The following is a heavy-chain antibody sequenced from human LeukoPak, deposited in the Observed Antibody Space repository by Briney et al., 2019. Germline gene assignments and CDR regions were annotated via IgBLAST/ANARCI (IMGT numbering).Heavy chain of an antibody. J-gene: IGHJ6*03. CDR3: ASQGHHGKIVGTTLSYFYMDV. D-gene: IGHD1-26*01. V-gene: IGHV4-34*01. Sequence: SETLSLTCAVYGGTFSGYYWSWIRQPPGKGLEWIGGINHSGSTNYNPSLKSRVTISVDTTKNTFSLKLSCVTAADTAFYYCASQGHHGKIVGTTLSYFYMDVWGKGTTLTVSS. CDR1: GGTFSGYY. CDR2: INHSGST.